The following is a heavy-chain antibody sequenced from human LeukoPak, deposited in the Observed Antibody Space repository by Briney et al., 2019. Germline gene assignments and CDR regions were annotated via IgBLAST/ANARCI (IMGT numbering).Heavy chain of an antibody. CDR3: ARKYYYDKSGAPFYY. CDR2: IYPGDSDT. Sequence: GESLKISCKGSGYSFTSYWIGWVRQMPGKGLEWMGIIYPGDSDTCYSPSFQRQVTISADNYIITAYKRWSSRMAADAAMYYCARKYYYDKSGAPFYYWGQGTLVTVSS. D-gene: IGHD3-22*01. CDR1: GYSFTSYW. J-gene: IGHJ4*02. V-gene: IGHV5-51*01.